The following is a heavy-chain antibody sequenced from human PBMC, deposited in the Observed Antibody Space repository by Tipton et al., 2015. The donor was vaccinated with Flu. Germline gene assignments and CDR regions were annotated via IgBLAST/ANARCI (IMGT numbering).Heavy chain of an antibody. J-gene: IGHJ4*02. CDR2: IYYSGST. V-gene: IGHV4-39*07. Sequence: LRLSCAASGFTFSSYEMNWVRQAPGKGLEWIGSIYYSGSTYYNPSLKSRVTISVDTSKNQFSLKLSSVTAADTAGYYCARVSLGRYYFDYWGQGTLVTVSS. CDR3: ARVSLGRYYFDY. CDR1: GFTFSSYE.